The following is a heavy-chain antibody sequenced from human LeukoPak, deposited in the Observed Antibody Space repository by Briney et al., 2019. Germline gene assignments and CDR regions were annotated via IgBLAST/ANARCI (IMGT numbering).Heavy chain of an antibody. J-gene: IGHJ6*04. CDR3: VLWFGESLYYYGMDV. D-gene: IGHD3-10*01. V-gene: IGHV3-23*01. Sequence: GGSLRLSCAASGFTFSSYAMSWVRQAPGKGLEWVSAISGSGGSTYYADSVKGRFTVSRDNSKNTLYLQMNSLRAGDTAVYYCVLWFGESLYYYGMDVWGKGTTVIVSS. CDR2: ISGSGGST. CDR1: GFTFSSYA.